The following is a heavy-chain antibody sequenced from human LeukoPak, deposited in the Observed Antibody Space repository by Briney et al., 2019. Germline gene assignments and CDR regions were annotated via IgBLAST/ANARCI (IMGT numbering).Heavy chain of an antibody. D-gene: IGHD3-16*01. CDR1: GYTFTGHY. J-gene: IGHJ4*02. CDR2: INPKNAGT. V-gene: IGHV1-2*02. CDR3: ARTLYISAVPGGFDY. Sequence: ASVKVSCKASGYTFTGHYIHWVRQAPGQGLEWMGWINPKNAGTNFAQRFQGRVTMTRDTSISTAYMELSRLRSDDTALYYCARTLYISAVPGGFDYWGQGALVTVSS.